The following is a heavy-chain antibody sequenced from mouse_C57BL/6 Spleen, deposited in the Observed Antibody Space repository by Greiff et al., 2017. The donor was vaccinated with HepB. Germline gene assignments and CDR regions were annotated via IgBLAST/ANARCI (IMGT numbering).Heavy chain of an antibody. Sequence: VQVVESGPGLVAPSQSLSITCTVSGFSLTSYGVHWVRQPPGKGLEWLVVIWSDGSTTYNSALKSRLSISKDNSKSQVFLKMNSLQTDDTAMYYCARHDTKDYYAMDYWGQGTSVTVSS. CDR1: GFSLTSYG. CDR3: ARHDTKDYYAMDY. J-gene: IGHJ4*01. D-gene: IGHD2-12*01. V-gene: IGHV2-6-1*01. CDR2: IWSDGST.